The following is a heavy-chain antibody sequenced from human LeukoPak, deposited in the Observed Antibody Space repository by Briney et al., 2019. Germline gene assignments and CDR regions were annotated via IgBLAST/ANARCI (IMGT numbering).Heavy chain of an antibody. CDR1: GGSISSYY. CDR2: IYYGGST. D-gene: IGHD3-16*01. Sequence: SETLSLTCTVSGGSISSYYWSWIRQPPGKGLEWIGYIYYGGSTNYNPSLKSRVTISVDTSKNQFSLKLSSVTAADTAVYYCASYLRLGELMDLGFDPWGQGTLVTVSS. J-gene: IGHJ5*02. V-gene: IGHV4-59*01. CDR3: ASYLRLGELMDLGFDP.